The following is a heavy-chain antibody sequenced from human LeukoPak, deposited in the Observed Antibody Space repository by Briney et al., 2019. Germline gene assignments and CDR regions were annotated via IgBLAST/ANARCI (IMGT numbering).Heavy chain of an antibody. Sequence: SETLSLTCTVSGGSISSGSYYWSWIRQPAGKGLEWIGRIYTSGSTNYNPPLKSRVTISVDTSKNQFSLKLSSVTAADTAVYYCARDLGGLRNWYFDLWGRGTLVTVSS. D-gene: IGHD4-17*01. CDR2: IYTSGST. CDR1: GGSISSGSYY. J-gene: IGHJ2*01. CDR3: ARDLGGLRNWYFDL. V-gene: IGHV4-61*02.